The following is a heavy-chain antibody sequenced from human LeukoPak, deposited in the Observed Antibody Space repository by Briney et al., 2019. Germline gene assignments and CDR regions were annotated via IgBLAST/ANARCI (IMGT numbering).Heavy chain of an antibody. J-gene: IGHJ3*02. V-gene: IGHV4-59*01. CDR2: IYYSGST. CDR3: ARSLKAITFGGVSNPFDI. D-gene: IGHD3-16*01. Sequence: SETLSLTCTVSGGSISSYYWSWIRQPPGKGLEWIGYIYYSGSTNYNPSLKSRVTISVDTSKNQSSLKLSSVTAADTAVYYCARSLKAITFGGVSNPFDIWGQGTMVTVSS. CDR1: GGSISSYY.